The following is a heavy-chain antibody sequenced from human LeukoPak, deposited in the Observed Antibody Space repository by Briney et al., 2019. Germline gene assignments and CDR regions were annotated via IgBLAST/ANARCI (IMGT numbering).Heavy chain of an antibody. D-gene: IGHD6-19*01. CDR1: VGSFSGYY. Sequence: SETLSLTCAVYVGSFSGYYWSWIRQPPGKGLEWIGEINHSGSTNYNPSLKSRVTISVDTSKNQFSLKLSSVTAADTAVYYCARGLVYSSGWYLYYYYYMDVWGKGTTVTVSS. V-gene: IGHV4-34*01. CDR2: INHSGST. J-gene: IGHJ6*03. CDR3: ARGLVYSSGWYLYYYYYMDV.